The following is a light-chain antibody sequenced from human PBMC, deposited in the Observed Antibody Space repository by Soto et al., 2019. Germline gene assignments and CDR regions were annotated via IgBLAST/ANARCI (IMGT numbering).Light chain of an antibody. Sequence: EIVLKQSPGTLCLSQGERATLSCRTSQSIGSNLAWYQQKPGQPPRLLIYGASTRASGIPTRFSGSGSGTEFTLTISSLQSEDFAVYFCQSYNDWPLTFGGGTKVDIK. J-gene: IGKJ4*01. CDR2: GAS. CDR1: QSIGSN. CDR3: QSYNDWPLT. V-gene: IGKV3D-15*01.